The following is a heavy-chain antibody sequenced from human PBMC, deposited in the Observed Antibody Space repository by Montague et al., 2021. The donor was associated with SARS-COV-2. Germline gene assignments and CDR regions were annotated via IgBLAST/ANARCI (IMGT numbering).Heavy chain of an antibody. CDR2: ISTSGDYT. Sequence: SLRLSCAASGFIFRHYAMSWVRQAPGKGLEWVSGISTSGDYTYYADSLKGRFTISRDNSRHTLYLQMNSLRAEDTAIYYCAKDREMDYSADYWGQGTLVTVSS. V-gene: IGHV3-23*01. CDR3: AKDREMDYSADY. J-gene: IGHJ4*02. CDR1: GFIFRHYA. D-gene: IGHD5-24*01.